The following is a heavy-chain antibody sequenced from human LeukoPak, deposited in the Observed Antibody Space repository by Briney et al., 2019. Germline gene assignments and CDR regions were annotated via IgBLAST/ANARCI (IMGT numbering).Heavy chain of an antibody. V-gene: IGHV3-48*03. CDR3: ARDRDNGDYRDN. CDR1: AFTFSTYE. CDR2: IGTSGSPT. Sequence: GGSLRLSCAASAFTFSTYEMNWVRQAPGTGLEWVSYIGTSGSPTYYADSVKGRFTVSRDNAKNSLYLQMNSLRVEDTAVYYCARDRDNGDYRDNWGQGTLVTVSS. D-gene: IGHD4-17*01. J-gene: IGHJ4*02.